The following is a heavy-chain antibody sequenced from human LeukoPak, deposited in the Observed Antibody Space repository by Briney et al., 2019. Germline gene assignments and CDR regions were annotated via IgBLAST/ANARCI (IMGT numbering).Heavy chain of an antibody. CDR1: GFIFTNYF. J-gene: IGHJ4*02. Sequence: GGSLRLSCAASGFIFTNYFMSWVRQAPGKGLEWVSALRNSGSTPYYADSVKGRFTISRGNSQNTLYLQMNSLRAEDTAVYYCAKTGGATNFGPLDSWGQGTLVFVSS. D-gene: IGHD1-26*01. V-gene: IGHV3-23*01. CDR2: LRNSGSTP. CDR3: AKTGGATNFGPLDS.